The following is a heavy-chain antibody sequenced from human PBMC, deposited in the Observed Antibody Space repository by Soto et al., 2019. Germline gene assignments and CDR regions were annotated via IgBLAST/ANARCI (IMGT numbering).Heavy chain of an antibody. D-gene: IGHD2-15*01. CDR3: ARGYCSGGSCYDAFDI. CDR1: GYTFTSYD. Sequence: GASVKVSCKASGYTFTSYDINWVRQATGQGLEWMGWMNPNSGNTGYAQKFQGRVTMTRNTSISTAYMELSSLRSEDTAVYYCARGYCSGGSCYDAFDIWGQGTMVTVSS. CDR2: MNPNSGNT. V-gene: IGHV1-8*01. J-gene: IGHJ3*02.